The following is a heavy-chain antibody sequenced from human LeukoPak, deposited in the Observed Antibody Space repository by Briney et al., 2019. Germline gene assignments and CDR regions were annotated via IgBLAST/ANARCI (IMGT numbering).Heavy chain of an antibody. CDR3: ARGSSASRS. V-gene: IGHV3-11*01. CDR2: INLSGNTL. CDR1: GFSFSDAY. J-gene: IGHJ1*01. Sequence: PGGSLRLSCVASGFSFSDAYMSWVRQAPGKGLEWISYINLSGNTLFYADSVKGRFTISRDNAKSTLYLQMSSLRGDDTAVYYCARGSSASRSWGQGTLVVVSS. D-gene: IGHD2-15*01.